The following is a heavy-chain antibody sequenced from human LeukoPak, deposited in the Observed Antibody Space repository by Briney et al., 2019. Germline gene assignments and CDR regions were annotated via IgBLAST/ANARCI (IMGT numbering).Heavy chain of an antibody. J-gene: IGHJ4*02. CDR2: VDPEDGEP. CDR1: GYTFTDYF. D-gene: IGHD6-13*01. CDR3: AKVSSTLASAGALSFDF. Sequence: ASVKISCKASGYTFTDYFIHWVQPAPGKGLEWMGHVDPEDGEPVYADKFRGRVTFRADPSPDTVFLDLSSLTSDDTAVYYCAKVSSTLASAGALSFDFWGQGTLVTVSS. V-gene: IGHV1-69-2*01.